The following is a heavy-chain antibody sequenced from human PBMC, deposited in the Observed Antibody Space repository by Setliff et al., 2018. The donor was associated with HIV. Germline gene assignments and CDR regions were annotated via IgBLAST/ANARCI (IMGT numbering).Heavy chain of an antibody. V-gene: IGHV1-2*02. CDR3: ARGELASDYYYMDV. CDR2: INPNSGGT. D-gene: IGHD5-12*01. J-gene: IGHJ6*03. CDR1: GYTCTGYY. Sequence: ASVKVSCKASGYTCTGYYIHWVRQAPGQGLEWMGWINPNSGGTKYTQKLQGRVAMTRDASISTAYMRLRSLRSDDTDAYYCARGELASDYYYMDVWGKGTAVTVSS.